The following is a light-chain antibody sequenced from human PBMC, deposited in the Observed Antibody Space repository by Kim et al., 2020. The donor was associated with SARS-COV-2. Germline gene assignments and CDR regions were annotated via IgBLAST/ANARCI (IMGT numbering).Light chain of an antibody. V-gene: IGLV6-57*02. CDR3: QSYDNGNQV. Sequence: FLLPPPHSVSESPGKTITISCTGSSGSIARNDVQWYQQRPGSAPTTVIYEDSKRPSGVPDRFSGSIDTASNSASLTISGLKTEDEADYYCQSYDNGNQVFGGGTKLTVL. CDR1: SGSIARND. J-gene: IGLJ3*02. CDR2: EDS.